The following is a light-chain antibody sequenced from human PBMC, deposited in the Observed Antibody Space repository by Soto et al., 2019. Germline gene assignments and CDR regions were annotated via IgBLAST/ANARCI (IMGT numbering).Light chain of an antibody. CDR2: EVS. Sequence: QSALAQPASVSGSPGQSITISCTGTSSDVGGYNYVSWYQQHPGKAPKLMIYEVSNRPSGVSNRFSGSKSGNTASLTISGLKDEAEADYYCSSYTSSSTSRVFGNGTKGTV. J-gene: IGLJ1*01. V-gene: IGLV2-14*01. CDR1: SSDVGGYNY. CDR3: SSYTSSSTSRV.